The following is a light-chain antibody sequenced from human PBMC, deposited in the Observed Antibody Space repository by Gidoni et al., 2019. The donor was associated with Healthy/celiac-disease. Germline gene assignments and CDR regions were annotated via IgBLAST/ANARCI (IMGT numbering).Light chain of an antibody. Sequence: IVMTLSPLSLPVTPGDPASISCRSRQSLLHSNGYNYLDWYLQKPGQSPQLLIYLSSNRASGGPDRFSGGGSGTDFTLKISRVEAEEVVVYYCMQALQTPWCRFGQGTKLEIK. V-gene: IGKV2-28*01. CDR3: MQALQTPWCR. J-gene: IGKJ2*04. CDR1: QSLLHSNGYNY. CDR2: LSS.